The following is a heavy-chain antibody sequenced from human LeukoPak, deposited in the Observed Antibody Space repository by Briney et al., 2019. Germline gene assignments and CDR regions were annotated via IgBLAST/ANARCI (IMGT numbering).Heavy chain of an antibody. CDR3: ARDISDDFWSGYWFVY. Sequence: PGGSLRLTCEASGFTLTYYWMSWVRQAPGKGLEWVANIKQDGSEKYYVDSVKGRFTISRDNAKNSLYLQMNSLRAEDTAVYYCARDISDDFWSGYWFVYWGQGTLVTVSS. J-gene: IGHJ4*02. CDR2: IKQDGSEK. CDR1: GFTLTYYW. D-gene: IGHD3-3*01. V-gene: IGHV3-7*01.